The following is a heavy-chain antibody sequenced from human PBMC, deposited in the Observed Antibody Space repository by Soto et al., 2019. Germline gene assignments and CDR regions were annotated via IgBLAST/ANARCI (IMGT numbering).Heavy chain of an antibody. J-gene: IGHJ4*02. CDR2: ISYSGST. V-gene: IGHV4-39*01. Sequence: SETLSLTCTVSGGSISGDSYYWGWIRQSPEKGLEWIASISYSGSTYYKPTLKSRLIISVDTSKSQFSLKLSSVTAADTVVYYCATMGTPVTGLYYFDYWGQGTLVTVSS. CDR3: ATMGTPVTGLYYFDY. CDR1: GGSISGDSYY. D-gene: IGHD4-17*01.